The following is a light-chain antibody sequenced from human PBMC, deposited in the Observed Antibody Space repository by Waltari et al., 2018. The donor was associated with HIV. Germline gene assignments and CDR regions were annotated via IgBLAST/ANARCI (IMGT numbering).Light chain of an antibody. CDR1: ESLLHSSGFNS. Sequence: DIVMTQSPLSLPVTPGEPASISCRSSESLLHSSGFNSLDWYLQKEVRPRHLMIYGGSNRASGGPDRFTGSGSGTDFTLKISRVEAEDVVIYFCMQSLQTPLTFGGGTKVEMK. V-gene: IGKV2-28*01. CDR3: MQSLQTPLT. CDR2: GGS. J-gene: IGKJ4*01.